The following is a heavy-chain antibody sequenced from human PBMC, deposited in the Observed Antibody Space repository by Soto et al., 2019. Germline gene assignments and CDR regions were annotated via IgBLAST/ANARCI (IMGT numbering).Heavy chain of an antibody. CDR2: ITPNRGGT. V-gene: IGHV1-2*04. Sequence: AAVKESCKASGYIFTGYYMHWVRQAPGQGLGRMGWITPNRGGTNYAQKFQGWVTMTRDTSISTAYMELSRLTSDDTAVYYCATSRASIAVAGETEYYFDYWGQGTLVTVSS. CDR3: ATSRASIAVAGETEYYFDY. J-gene: IGHJ4*02. D-gene: IGHD6-19*01. CDR1: GYIFTGYY.